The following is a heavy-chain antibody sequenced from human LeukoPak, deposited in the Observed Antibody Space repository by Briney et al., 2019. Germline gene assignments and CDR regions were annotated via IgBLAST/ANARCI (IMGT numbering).Heavy chain of an antibody. D-gene: IGHD6-6*01. CDR2: IIPILGIA. CDR3: ARSARREYYFDY. Sequence: GASVKVSCKASGGTFSSYAISWVRQAPGQGLEWMGRIIPILGIANYAQKFQGRVTITADKSTSTAYMELSSLRSEDTAVYYCARSARREYYFDYWGQGTLVTVSS. J-gene: IGHJ4*02. V-gene: IGHV1-69*04. CDR1: GGTFSSYA.